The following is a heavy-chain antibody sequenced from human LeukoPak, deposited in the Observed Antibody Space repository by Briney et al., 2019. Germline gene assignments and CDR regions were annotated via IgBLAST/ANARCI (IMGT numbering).Heavy chain of an antibody. CDR2: IYGGGST. V-gene: IGHV3-53*01. D-gene: IGHD2-15*01. CDR1: GFSVSSSY. CDR3: ARLLPASLHDFDY. J-gene: IGHJ4*02. Sequence: GGSLRLSCAVSGFSVSSSYLAWVCQTPEKSLEWNSVIYGGGSTYSADSVEGRFTISRDSSNNALYLQMNRLRVEDTAVYYCARLLPASLHDFDYWGQGSLVTVSS.